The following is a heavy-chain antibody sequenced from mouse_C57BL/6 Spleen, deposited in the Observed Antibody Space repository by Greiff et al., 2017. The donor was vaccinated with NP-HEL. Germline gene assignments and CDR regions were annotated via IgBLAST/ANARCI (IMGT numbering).Heavy chain of an antibody. CDR1: GYTFTSYW. J-gene: IGHJ2*01. D-gene: IGHD1-1*01. V-gene: IGHV1-50*01. CDR2: IDPSDSYT. Sequence: VQLQQPGAELVKPGASVKLSCKASGYTFTSYWMQWVKQRPGQGLEWIGEIDPSDSYTNYNQKFKGKAKLTVDTSSSTAYMQLSSLTSEDSAVYYCARSYYGSFFDYWGQGTTLTVSS. CDR3: ARSYYGSFFDY.